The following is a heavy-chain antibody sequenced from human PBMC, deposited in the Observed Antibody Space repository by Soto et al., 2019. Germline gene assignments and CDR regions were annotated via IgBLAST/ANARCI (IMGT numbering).Heavy chain of an antibody. CDR1: GFTFSSHW. CDR2: IKQDGSEK. Sequence: GGSLRLSCAASGFTFSSHWMSWVRQAPGKGLEWLASIKQDGSEKHYVDSVKGRFTISRDNAKNSLYLQMNSLRVEDTAVYYCARVYYDYIWGSYPLVYWGQGTLVTVFS. J-gene: IGHJ4*02. CDR3: ARVYYDYIWGSYPLVY. V-gene: IGHV3-7*01. D-gene: IGHD3-16*02.